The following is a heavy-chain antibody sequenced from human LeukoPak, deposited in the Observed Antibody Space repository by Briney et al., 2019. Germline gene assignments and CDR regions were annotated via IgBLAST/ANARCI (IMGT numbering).Heavy chain of an antibody. D-gene: IGHD4-17*01. V-gene: IGHV4-39*01. J-gene: IGHJ4*02. CDR3: ARLRDEGNSYGSHEY. CDR1: GGSISSRYYY. CDR2: IYYSGST. Sequence: PSETQSLTCTVSGGSISSRYYYWGWIRQPPGKGLEWIGSIYYSGSTDYNPTLKSRVTISVDTSKKQLSLKLRSVTAADTAVYYCARLRDEGNSYGSHEYWGQGTLLSVSS.